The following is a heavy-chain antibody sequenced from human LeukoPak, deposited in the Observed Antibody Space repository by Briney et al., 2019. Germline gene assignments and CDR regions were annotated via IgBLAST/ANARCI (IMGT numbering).Heavy chain of an antibody. D-gene: IGHD6-13*01. CDR2: MNPISGNT. CDR3: ARAARYSSSWYISYYYYYGMDV. J-gene: IGHJ6*02. Sequence: ASLKVSCKASGYTFTSYDINWVRQATGQRLEWIGWMNPISGNTGYAQKFQGRVTMTRNTSISTAYMELSSLRSEDTAVYYCARAARYSSSWYISYYYYYGMDVWGQGTTVTVSS. V-gene: IGHV1-8*01. CDR1: GYTFTSYD.